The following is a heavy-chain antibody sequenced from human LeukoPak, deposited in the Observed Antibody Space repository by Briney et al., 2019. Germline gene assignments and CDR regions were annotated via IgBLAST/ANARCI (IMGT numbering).Heavy chain of an antibody. CDR1: GFTFSSYG. Sequence: GGSLRLSCAASGFTFSSYGMHWVRQAPGKGLEWVAVIWYDGSNKYYADSVKGRFTISRDNSKNTLYLQMNSLRAEDTAVYYCARDIGYCTNGVCYSLAFDIWGQRTMVTVSS. V-gene: IGHV3-33*01. J-gene: IGHJ3*02. CDR3: ARDIGYCTNGVCYSLAFDI. D-gene: IGHD2-8*01. CDR2: IWYDGSNK.